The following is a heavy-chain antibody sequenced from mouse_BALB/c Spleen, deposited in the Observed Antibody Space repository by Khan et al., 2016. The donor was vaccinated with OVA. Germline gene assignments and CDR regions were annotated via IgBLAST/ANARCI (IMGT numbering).Heavy chain of an antibody. Sequence: VKLLESGAELVKPGASVKLSCKASGYTFSSYYMYWVKQRPGQGLEWIGEINPNNGGTNFNEKFKSKATLTVDKSSSTAYMQLSSLTSEDSAVYCCTRSGYGSFAYWGQGTLVTVSA. D-gene: IGHD2-2*01. CDR2: INPNNGGT. CDR3: TRSGYGSFAY. CDR1: GYTFSSYY. J-gene: IGHJ3*01. V-gene: IGHV1S81*02.